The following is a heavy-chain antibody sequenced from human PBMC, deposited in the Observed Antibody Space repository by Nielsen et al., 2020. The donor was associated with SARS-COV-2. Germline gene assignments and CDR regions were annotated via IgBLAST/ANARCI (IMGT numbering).Heavy chain of an antibody. CDR2: IDPTGSHT. V-gene: IGHV5-10-1*01. J-gene: IGHJ5*02. Sequence: GESLKISCKASGFSVTNYWISGVRQMPGKGLEWMGNIDPTGSHTNYSPSFQGHVTISADKSITTAYLQWSSLEASDSAMYYCARQPRSIISNWFDPWGQGTLVTVST. D-gene: IGHD1-14*01. CDR1: GFSVTNYW. CDR3: ARQPRSIISNWFDP.